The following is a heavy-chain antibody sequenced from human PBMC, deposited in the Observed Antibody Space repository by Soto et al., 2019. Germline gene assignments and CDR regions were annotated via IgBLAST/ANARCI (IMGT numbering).Heavy chain of an antibody. V-gene: IGHV3-23*01. CDR1: GFTFTNYA. Sequence: GGSLRLSCTTSGFTFTNYAMTWARQAPGKGLEWVSSLLRSGSTTYYADSVKGRFTISSDISANSLYLQMDSLRAEDTAVYYCAKDAVSGDGIWLLDSWGQGTVVTVSS. CDR3: AKDAVSGDGIWLLDS. CDR2: LLRSGSTT. D-gene: IGHD4-17*01. J-gene: IGHJ4*02.